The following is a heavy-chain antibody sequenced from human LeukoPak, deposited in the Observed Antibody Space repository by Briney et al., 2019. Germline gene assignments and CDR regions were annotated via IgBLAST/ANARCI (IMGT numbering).Heavy chain of an antibody. CDR2: IYPGDSDT. V-gene: IGHV5-51*01. CDR1: GYSFTSYW. D-gene: IGHD3-10*01. J-gene: IGHJ4*02. Sequence: GESLKISCKCSGYSFTSYWIGWVRQMPGKGLGWMGIIYPGDSDTRYSPSFQGQVTISVDKSISTAYLQWSSLKASDTAMYYCARHYSSGSYYNDPFDNWGQGTLVTVSS. CDR3: ARHYSSGSYYNDPFDN.